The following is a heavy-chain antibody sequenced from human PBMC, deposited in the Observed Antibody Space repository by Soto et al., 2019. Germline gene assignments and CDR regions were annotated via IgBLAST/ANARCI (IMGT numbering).Heavy chain of an antibody. Sequence: QTLSLTCAISGDSVSSNSAAWNWIRQSPSRGLEWLGRTYYRSKWYNDYAVSVKSRITINPDTSKNQFSLQLNSVTPEDTAVYYCARDRWYSSRSLYYYGMDVWGQGTTVTVSS. J-gene: IGHJ6*02. CDR2: TYYRSKWYN. V-gene: IGHV6-1*01. CDR3: ARDRWYSSRSLYYYGMDV. CDR1: GDSVSSNSAA. D-gene: IGHD6-13*01.